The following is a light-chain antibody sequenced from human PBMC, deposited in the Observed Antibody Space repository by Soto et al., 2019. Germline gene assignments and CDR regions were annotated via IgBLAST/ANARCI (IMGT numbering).Light chain of an antibody. V-gene: IGLV1-40*01. J-gene: IGLJ3*02. Sequence: QSVLTQPPSVSGAPGQRVTISCDGNKSNIGAGFDVYWHQQLPGTAPKPLIYDNINRPSGVPVRFSGSKSGTSASLAITGLQTEDEADYYCQSYDSSLSGWVFGGGTKVTVL. CDR3: QSYDSSLSGWV. CDR1: KSNIGAGFD. CDR2: DNI.